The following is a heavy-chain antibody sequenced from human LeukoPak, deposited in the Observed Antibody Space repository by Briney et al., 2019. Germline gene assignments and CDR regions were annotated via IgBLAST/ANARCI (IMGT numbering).Heavy chain of an antibody. CDR2: IYYSGST. V-gene: IGHV4-30-4*01. CDR1: GGSISSGDYY. Sequence: SQTLSLTCTVSGGSISSGDYYWSWIRQPPGKGLEWIGYIYYSGSTYYNPSLKSRVTISVDTSKNQFSLKLSSVTAADTAVYYCARGGRYGSGSYLNYWGQGTLITVSS. J-gene: IGHJ4*02. CDR3: ARGGRYGSGSYLNY. D-gene: IGHD3-10*01.